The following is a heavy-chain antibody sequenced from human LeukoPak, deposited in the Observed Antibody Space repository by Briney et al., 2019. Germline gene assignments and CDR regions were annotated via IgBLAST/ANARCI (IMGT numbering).Heavy chain of an antibody. Sequence: SETLSLTCAVSGGSISSSNWWSWVRQPPGKGLEWIGEIYHSGSTNYNPSLKSRVTISVDTSKNQFSLKLSSVTAADTTVYYCASLVDFWSGAHDYWGQGTLVTVSS. V-gene: IGHV4-4*02. CDR2: IYHSGST. D-gene: IGHD3-3*01. CDR1: GGSISSSNW. J-gene: IGHJ4*02. CDR3: ASLVDFWSGAHDY.